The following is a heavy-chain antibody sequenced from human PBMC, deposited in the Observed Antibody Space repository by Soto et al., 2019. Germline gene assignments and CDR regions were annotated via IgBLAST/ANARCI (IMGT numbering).Heavy chain of an antibody. Sequence: QVQLEQSGAEVKQPGSSVRVSCKASGGTFSTSAISWVRQAPGHGLEWMGGIIPIFRTPDYEQKYQGRVTFIADDSTSPAYIEFNGLRSDDTSVYYCARDKDRLQLGGNYYYIVDVGGQGTTVTVSS. CDR3: ARDKDRLQLGGNYYYIVDV. CDR1: GGTFSTSA. CDR2: IIPIFRTP. V-gene: IGHV1-69*12. J-gene: IGHJ6*02. D-gene: IGHD5-12*01.